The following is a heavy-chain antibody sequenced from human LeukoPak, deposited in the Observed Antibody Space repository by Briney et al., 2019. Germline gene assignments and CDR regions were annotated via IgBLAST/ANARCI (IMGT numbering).Heavy chain of an antibody. J-gene: IGHJ5*02. Sequence: SETLSLTCTVSGGSISSYYWSWIRQPPGKGLEWIGQVYYSGSTKENPSLKSRLTISADTSKNQFSLKLSSVTAADTAVYFCAREPSTFGDYQNWFDPWGQGTLVTVSS. V-gene: IGHV4-59*01. CDR3: AREPSTFGDYQNWFDP. CDR1: GGSISSYY. CDR2: VYYSGST. D-gene: IGHD4-17*01.